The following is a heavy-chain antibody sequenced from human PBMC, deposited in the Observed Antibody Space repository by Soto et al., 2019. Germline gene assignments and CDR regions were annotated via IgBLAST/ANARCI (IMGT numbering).Heavy chain of an antibody. V-gene: IGHV1-69*04. J-gene: IGHJ5*02. Sequence: GASVKVSSKASGGTFSSYTISWVRHAPGQGLEWMGRIIPILGIANYAQKFQGRVTITADKSTSTAYMELSSLRSEDTAVYYCARDKEYSNYRSWFEPWVQGNLVTVTS. CDR1: GGTFSSYT. CDR2: IIPILGIA. CDR3: ARDKEYSNYRSWFEP. D-gene: IGHD4-4*01.